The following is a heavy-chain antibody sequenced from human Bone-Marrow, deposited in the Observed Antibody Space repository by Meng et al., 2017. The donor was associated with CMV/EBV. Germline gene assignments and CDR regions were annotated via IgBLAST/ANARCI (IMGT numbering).Heavy chain of an antibody. J-gene: IGHJ4*02. Sequence: QVQLVQSGAEVKKPGASVEVSCKASGYTFTSYDINSVRQAAGQGLEWMGWMNPNSGNTDYAQKFQGRVTMTRNISKSTAYMDLSSLRSEDTAVYYCATGVADFEYWGQGTLVIVSS. CDR3: ATGVADFEY. CDR2: MNPNSGNT. V-gene: IGHV1-8*01. D-gene: IGHD6-19*01. CDR1: GYTFTSYD.